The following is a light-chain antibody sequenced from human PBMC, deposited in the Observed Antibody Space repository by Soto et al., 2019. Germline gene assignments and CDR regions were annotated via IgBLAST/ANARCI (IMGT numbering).Light chain of an antibody. Sequence: QSVLTQPPSASWTPGQRVTISCSGSSSNIGSKYVYWYQQLPGTAPKLLMYRNNQRPSGVPDRFSGSKSGTSASLASSGLRSEDEADYYCAAWDAGVSGPAFGGGTKVTVL. CDR2: RNN. CDR1: SSNIGSKY. CDR3: AAWDAGVSGPA. J-gene: IGLJ2*01. V-gene: IGLV1-47*01.